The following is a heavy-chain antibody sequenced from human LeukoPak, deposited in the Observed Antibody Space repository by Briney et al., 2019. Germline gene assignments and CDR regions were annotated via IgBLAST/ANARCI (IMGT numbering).Heavy chain of an antibody. D-gene: IGHD2-2*01. CDR2: INPNSGGT. CDR3: ARGLLGVVPAAIWRY. CDR1: GYTFTGYY. J-gene: IGHJ4*02. Sequence: ALVKVSCKASGYTFTGYYMHWVRQAPGQGLEWMGWINPNSGGTNYAQKFQGRVTMTRDTSISTAYMELSRLRSDDTAVYYCARGLLGVVPAAIWRYWGQGTLVTVSS. V-gene: IGHV1-2*02.